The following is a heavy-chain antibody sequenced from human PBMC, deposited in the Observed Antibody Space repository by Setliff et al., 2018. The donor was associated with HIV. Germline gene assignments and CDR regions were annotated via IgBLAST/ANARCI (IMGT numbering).Heavy chain of an antibody. CDR1: GYTLTAYG. J-gene: IGHJ3*02. CDR2: MSAYSGDT. D-gene: IGHD3-22*01. Sequence: ASVKVSCKASGYTLTAYGITWVRQAPGQGLEWMGWMSAYSGDTKYAQKIQGRVNMTRDTSTDTAYVELRSLRFDDTALYYCVRGYYYDKTGYGTFDIWGQGTVVTVSS. CDR3: VRGYYYDKTGYGTFDI. V-gene: IGHV1-18*04.